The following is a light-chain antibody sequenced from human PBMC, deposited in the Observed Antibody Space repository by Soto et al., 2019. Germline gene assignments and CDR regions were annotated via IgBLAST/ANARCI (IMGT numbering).Light chain of an antibody. CDR1: QAISTY. Sequence: IQLTQSPSSLSASVGDRVTISCRASQAISTYLAWYQQKPGKAPQLLIFAASTLHSGVPSRFSGSGSGTDFTLTISSLQPEDFATYYCQQLPSYPVPFAQGTRLEIK. V-gene: IGKV1-9*01. J-gene: IGKJ5*01. CDR2: AAS. CDR3: QQLPSYPVP.